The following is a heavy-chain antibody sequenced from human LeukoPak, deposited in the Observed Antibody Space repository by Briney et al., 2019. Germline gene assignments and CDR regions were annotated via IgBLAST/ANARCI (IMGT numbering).Heavy chain of an antibody. Sequence: GGSLRLSCAASGFTFSSYSMNWVRQAPGKGLEWVSSISSSSSYIYYADSVKGRFTISRDNAKNSLYPQMNSLRAEDTAVYYCARELTYYYDSSGYYSDYWGQGTLVTVSS. CDR2: ISSSSSYI. CDR1: GFTFSSYS. V-gene: IGHV3-21*01. J-gene: IGHJ4*02. CDR3: ARELTYYYDSSGYYSDY. D-gene: IGHD3-22*01.